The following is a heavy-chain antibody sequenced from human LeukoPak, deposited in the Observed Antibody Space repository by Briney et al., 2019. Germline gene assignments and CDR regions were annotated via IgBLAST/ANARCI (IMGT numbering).Heavy chain of an antibody. V-gene: IGHV3-23*01. CDR1: GFTFSSYA. D-gene: IGHD4-17*01. CDR3: AKLRDGDPVGYFDY. Sequence: PGGSLRLSCAASGFTFSSYAMSWARQAPGKGLEWVSAISGSGGSTYYADSVKGRFTISRDNSKNTLYLQMNSLRAEDTAVYYCAKLRDGDPVGYFDYWGQGTLVTVSS. CDR2: ISGSGGST. J-gene: IGHJ4*02.